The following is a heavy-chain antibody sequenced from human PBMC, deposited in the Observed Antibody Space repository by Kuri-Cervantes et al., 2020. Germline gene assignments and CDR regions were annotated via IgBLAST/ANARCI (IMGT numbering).Heavy chain of an antibody. J-gene: IGHJ6*03. Sequence: ASVKVSCKASGGTFSSYAISWVRQAPGQRLEWMGWINAGNGNTKYSQKFQGRVTITRDTSASTAYMELSSLRSEDTAVYYCARDFIAAATDYYYYMDVWGKGTTVTVSS. D-gene: IGHD6-13*01. V-gene: IGHV1-3*01. CDR3: ARDFIAAATDYYYYMDV. CDR1: GGTFSSYA. CDR2: INAGNGNT.